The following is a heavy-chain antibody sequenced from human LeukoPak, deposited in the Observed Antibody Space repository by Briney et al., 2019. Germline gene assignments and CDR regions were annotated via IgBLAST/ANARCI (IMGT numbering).Heavy chain of an antibody. CDR1: GFTVSSNY. CDR2: IYSGGST. J-gene: IGHJ4*02. V-gene: IGHV3-66*01. CDR3: ARDVSPPITMVRGVMS. Sequence: PGGSLRLSCAASGFTVSSNYMSWVRQAPGKGLEWVSVIYSGGSTYYADSVKGRFTISRDNSKNTLYLQMNSLRAEDTAVYYCARDVSPPITMVRGVMSWGQGTLVTVSS. D-gene: IGHD3-10*01.